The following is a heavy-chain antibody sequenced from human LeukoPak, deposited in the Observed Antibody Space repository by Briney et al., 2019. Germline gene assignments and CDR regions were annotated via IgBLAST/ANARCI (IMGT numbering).Heavy chain of an antibody. CDR3: ARGPLPDTVTTRYFDY. Sequence: SETLSLTCAVYGGSFSGYYWIWIRQPPGKGLEWIGEINDGGNTKYNPSLKSRVTISVDSSKSQFSLKLRSVTAADTAVYYCARGPLPDTVTTRYFDYWGQGTLVTVSS. CDR1: GGSFSGYY. J-gene: IGHJ4*02. V-gene: IGHV4-34*01. D-gene: IGHD4-17*01. CDR2: INDGGNT.